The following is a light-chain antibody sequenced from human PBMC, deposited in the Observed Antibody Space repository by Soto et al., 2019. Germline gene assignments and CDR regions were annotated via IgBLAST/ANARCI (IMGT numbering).Light chain of an antibody. J-gene: IGLJ2*01. CDR2: LNT. V-gene: IGLV3-21*01. CDR3: QVWDSRSEQGV. Sequence: SYELTQPPSVSVAPGKTANFTCGGDNIGTYSVHWYQQKAGQAPVLVMYLNTDRPSGIPEQFSGSNSGNTATLTISRVEAGDEADYHWQVWDSRSEQGVFGGGTKLTVL. CDR1: NIGTYS.